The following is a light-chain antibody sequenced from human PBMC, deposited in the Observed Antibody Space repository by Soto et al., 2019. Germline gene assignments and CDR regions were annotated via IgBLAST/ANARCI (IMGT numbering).Light chain of an antibody. CDR1: ENVRTF. V-gene: IGKV3-11*01. CDR2: GAS. CDR3: QQSYSTPQT. J-gene: IGKJ1*01. Sequence: IVMTQSPDTLSLSPGERATLSCRASENVRTFVDWYQQKPGQAPRLLIHGASNRATGIPARFSGSGSGTDFTLTITSLQPEDFATYYCQQSYSTPQTFGQGTKVDIK.